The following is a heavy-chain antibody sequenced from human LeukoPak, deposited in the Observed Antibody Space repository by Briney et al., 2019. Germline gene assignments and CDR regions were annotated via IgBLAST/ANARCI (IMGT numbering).Heavy chain of an antibody. D-gene: IGHD3-10*01. CDR2: ISVSGGST. CDR3: ARDHWGFGELLGPGDAFDI. CDR1: GFTFSNYA. J-gene: IGHJ3*02. V-gene: IGHV3-23*01. Sequence: GGSLRLSCAASGFTFSNYAMTWVRQAPGKGLEWVSGISVSGGSTYYADSVKGRFTISRDNSKNTLYLQMNSLRAEDTAVYYCARDHWGFGELLGPGDAFDIWGQGTMVTVSS.